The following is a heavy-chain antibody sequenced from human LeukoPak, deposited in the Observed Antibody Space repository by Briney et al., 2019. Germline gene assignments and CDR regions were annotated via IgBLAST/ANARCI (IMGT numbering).Heavy chain of an antibody. V-gene: IGHV1-2*02. Sequence: ASVKLSCKASGYTFTGYYMHWVRQAPGQGLEWMGWINPNSGGTNYAQKFQGRVTMTRDTSISTAYMELSRLRSDDTAVYYCARSLWFGELCWFDPWGQGPPLSVSS. J-gene: IGHJ5*02. D-gene: IGHD3-10*01. CDR3: ARSLWFGELCWFDP. CDR2: INPNSGGT. CDR1: GYTFTGYY.